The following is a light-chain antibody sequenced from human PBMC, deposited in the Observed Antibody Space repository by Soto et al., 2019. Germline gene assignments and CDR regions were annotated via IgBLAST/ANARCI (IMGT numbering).Light chain of an antibody. CDR1: QSLLHRNGIHY. CDR2: LGS. J-gene: IGKJ2*01. V-gene: IGKV2-28*01. CDR3: MQALQSHT. Sequence: DIVMTQSPLSLSVTPGEPASISCRSSQSLLHRNGIHYLDWYLQKPGQSPQLLIYLGSNRASGVTDRFSGSGSGRDFTLKISRVEAEDVGVYYCMQALQSHTFGQGTKLEIK.